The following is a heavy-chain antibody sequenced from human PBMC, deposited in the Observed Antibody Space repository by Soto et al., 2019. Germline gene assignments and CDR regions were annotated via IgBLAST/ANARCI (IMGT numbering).Heavy chain of an antibody. Sequence: GESLKVSCEGSGYKFATYWIAWVRQMPGRGLEWMGIIYPGKSKTIYSPSFQGLVTISADTSLNTAYLQWDSLRASDTAIYYCAASIFYYGMDVWGQGTTVTVSS. J-gene: IGHJ6*02. V-gene: IGHV5-51*01. CDR2: IYPGKSKT. CDR1: GYKFATYW. CDR3: AASIFYYGMDV.